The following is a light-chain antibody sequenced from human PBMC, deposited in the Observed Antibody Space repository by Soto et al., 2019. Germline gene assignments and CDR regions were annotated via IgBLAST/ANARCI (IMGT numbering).Light chain of an antibody. J-gene: IGKJ4*01. CDR1: HRVSSY. V-gene: IGKV3-15*01. CDR3: QQYNNWPLT. Sequence: EIVMTPSPATLSVSPGERATLSCRASHRVSSYLAWYQQRPGQAPRLLIYGASTRATGIPARFSGSASGTEFTLTISSLQSEDFAIYYCQQYNNWPLTFGGGTKVDIK. CDR2: GAS.